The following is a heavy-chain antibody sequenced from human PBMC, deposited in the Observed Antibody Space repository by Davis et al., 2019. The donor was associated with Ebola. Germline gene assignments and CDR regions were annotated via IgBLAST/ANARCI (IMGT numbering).Heavy chain of an antibody. CDR1: GFTFSSYA. Sequence: GGSLRLSCAASGFTFSSYAMSWVRQAPGKGLEWVSAISGSGGSTDYADSVKGRFTISRDNAKNSLYLQMNSLRAEDTAVYYCARGRGGKSRYGMDVWGQGTTVTVSS. D-gene: IGHD4-23*01. CDR2: ISGSGGST. V-gene: IGHV3-23*01. CDR3: ARGRGGKSRYGMDV. J-gene: IGHJ6*02.